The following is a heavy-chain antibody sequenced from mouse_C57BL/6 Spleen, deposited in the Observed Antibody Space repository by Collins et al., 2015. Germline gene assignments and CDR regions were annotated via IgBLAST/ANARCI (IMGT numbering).Heavy chain of an antibody. CDR1: GFTFSSYT. CDR3: AITTGVARKYFDY. Sequence: EVMLVESGGGLVKPGGSLKLSCAASGFTFSSYTMSWVRQTPEKRLEWVATISSGGGNTYYPDSVKGRFTISRDNAKNNLYLQMSSLRSEDTALYYCAITTGVARKYFDYWGQGTTLTVSS. D-gene: IGHD1-1*01. CDR2: ISSGGGNT. J-gene: IGHJ2*01. V-gene: IGHV5-9*03.